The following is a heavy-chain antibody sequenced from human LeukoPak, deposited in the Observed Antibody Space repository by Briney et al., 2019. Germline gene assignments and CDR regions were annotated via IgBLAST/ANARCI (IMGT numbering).Heavy chain of an antibody. Sequence: AGGSLRLSCAASGFTSSSYSMNWVRQAPGKGLEWVSYISSSSSTIYYADSVEGRFTISRDNAKNSLYLQMNSLRAEDTAVYYCARDGGCSSTSCYSRFNWFDPWGQGTLVTVSS. V-gene: IGHV3-48*01. CDR3: ARDGGCSSTSCYSRFNWFDP. J-gene: IGHJ5*02. D-gene: IGHD2-2*01. CDR1: GFTSSSYS. CDR2: ISSSSSTI.